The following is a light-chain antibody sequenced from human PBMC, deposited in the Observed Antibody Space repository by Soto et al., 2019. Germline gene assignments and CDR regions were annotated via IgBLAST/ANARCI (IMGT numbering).Light chain of an antibody. CDR2: DAS. V-gene: IGKV1-27*01. J-gene: IGKJ1*01. CDR1: QGISNF. Sequence: DNQMTQSPSSLSASVGDRVTITCRASQGISNFLAWYQQKPGKVPKLLIYDASTLQSGVPSRFSGSGSGTDFTLTISSLQPEDVATYYCQKYNSAPRAFGQGTKVEIK. CDR3: QKYNSAPRA.